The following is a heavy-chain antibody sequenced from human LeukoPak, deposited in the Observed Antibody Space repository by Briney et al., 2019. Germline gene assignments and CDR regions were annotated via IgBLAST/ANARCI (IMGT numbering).Heavy chain of an antibody. CDR1: GFTFSSYG. V-gene: IGHV3-30*18. CDR2: ISYDGSNK. Sequence: PGGSLRLSCAASGFTFSSYGMHWVRQAPGKGLEWVAVISYDGSNKYYADSVKGRFTISRDNSKNTLYLQMNSLRAEDTAVYYCAKDRRVVVIKGIDYWGQGTLVTVSS. D-gene: IGHD3-22*01. J-gene: IGHJ4*02. CDR3: AKDRRVVVIKGIDY.